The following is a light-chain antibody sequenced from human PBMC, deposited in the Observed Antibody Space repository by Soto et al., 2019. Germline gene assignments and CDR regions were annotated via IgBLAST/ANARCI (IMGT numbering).Light chain of an antibody. CDR2: GAS. J-gene: IGKJ2*01. CDR3: QQYDNGPHS. V-gene: IGKV3-15*01. Sequence: EMVMTQSPATLSVSPGERATLSCRASQNLSRNLAWYQQQPGQAPRLLIYGASTRATGIPARFSGSGSGTDVTLTISSLQSEEFAVFYCQQYDNGPHSFRQGTKLEIK. CDR1: QNLSRN.